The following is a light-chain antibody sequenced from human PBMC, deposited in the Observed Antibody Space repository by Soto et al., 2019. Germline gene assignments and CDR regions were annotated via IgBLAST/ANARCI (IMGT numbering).Light chain of an antibody. CDR2: GAS. J-gene: IGKJ1*01. V-gene: IGKV3-20*01. CDR1: QSVSSSY. CDR3: PQYGSSPWT. Sequence: EIVLTQSPGTLSLSPGERATLSCRASQSVSSSYLAWYQQKPGQAPRPLIYGASSRAIGIPDRFSGSGSGKNLTLPINRREPEDFAVYYCPQYGSSPWTFGQGTKVEIK.